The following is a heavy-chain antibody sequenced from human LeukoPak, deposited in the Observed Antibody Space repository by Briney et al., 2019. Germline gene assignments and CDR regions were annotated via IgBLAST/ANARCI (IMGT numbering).Heavy chain of an antibody. V-gene: IGHV3-21*01. CDR1: GFTFSSYS. CDR3: ARDRSIAAHIFDY. CDR2: ISSSSSYI. D-gene: IGHD6-6*01. J-gene: IGHJ4*02. Sequence: PGGSLRLSCAASGFTFSSYSVNWVRQAPGKGLEWVSSISSSSSYIYYADSVKGRFTISRDNAKNSLYLQMNSLRAEDTAVYYCARDRSIAAHIFDYWGQGTLVTVSS.